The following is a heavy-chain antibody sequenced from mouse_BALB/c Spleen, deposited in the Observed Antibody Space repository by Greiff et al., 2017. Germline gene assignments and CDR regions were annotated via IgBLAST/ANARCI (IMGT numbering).Heavy chain of an antibody. CDR1: GFTFSSYA. CDR3: ARDTGGKGAMDY. CDR2: ISSGGSYT. Sequence: EVQVVESGGGLVKPGGSLKLSCAASGFTFSSYAMPWVRQSPEKRLEWVAEISSGGSYTYYPDTVTGRFTISRDTAKNTLYLEMSSLRSEDTAMYYCARDTGGKGAMDYWGQGTSVTASS. J-gene: IGHJ4*01. V-gene: IGHV5-9-4*01. D-gene: IGHD1-1*01.